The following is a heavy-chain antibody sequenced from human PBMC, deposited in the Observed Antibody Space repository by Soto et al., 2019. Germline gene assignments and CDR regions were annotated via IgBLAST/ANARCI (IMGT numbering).Heavy chain of an antibody. V-gene: IGHV3-23*01. CDR2: ISGSGGST. CDR1: GFTFSSYA. D-gene: IGHD3-10*01. J-gene: IGHJ4*02. Sequence: EVQLLESGGGLVQPGGSLRLSCAASGFTFSSYAMSWVRQAPGKGLEWVSAISGSGGSTYYADSVKGRFTISRDNSKNTLYLQMTSLCAAVTAVCYCARGGRWFGELFFYWGQGPLVTVFS. CDR3: ARGGRWFGELFFY.